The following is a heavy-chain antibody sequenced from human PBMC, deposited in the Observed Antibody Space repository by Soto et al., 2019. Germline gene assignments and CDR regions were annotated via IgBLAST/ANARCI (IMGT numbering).Heavy chain of an antibody. J-gene: IGHJ4*02. D-gene: IGHD3-10*01. CDR1: GFTFSSYG. CDR3: ARDRVTMVRGGLEY. CDR2: IWYDGSNK. V-gene: IGHV3-33*01. Sequence: PGGSLRLSCAASGFTFSSYGMHWVRQAPGKGLEWVAVIWYDGSNKYYADSVKGRFTISRDNSKNTLYLQMNSLRAEDTAVYYCARDRVTMVRGGLEYWGQGTLVTVSS.